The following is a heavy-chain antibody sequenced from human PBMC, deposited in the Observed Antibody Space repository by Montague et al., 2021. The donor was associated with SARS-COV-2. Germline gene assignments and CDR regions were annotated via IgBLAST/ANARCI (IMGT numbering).Heavy chain of an antibody. D-gene: IGHD3-22*01. CDR2: IYYTGNT. V-gene: IGHV4-39*02. Sequence: SETLSLTCTVSGGSITNNIDYWAWIRQPPGKGLEWIGGIYYTGNTYYNPSLKSRVTISVVTSKNHFTLKLSSVTAAETAVYYCARLKRYFDGSGYPSAFDFWGQGTKVTVSS. J-gene: IGHJ3*01. CDR3: ARLKRYFDGSGYPSAFDF. CDR1: GGSITNNIDY.